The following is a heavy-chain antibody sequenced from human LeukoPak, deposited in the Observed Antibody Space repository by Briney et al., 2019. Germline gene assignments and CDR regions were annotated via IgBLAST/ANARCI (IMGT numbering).Heavy chain of an antibody. CDR1: GYTFTSYD. CDR2: ISCYNGNT. V-gene: IGHV1-18*01. Sequence: GASVKVSCKASGYTFTSYDISWVRQAPGQGLEWMGWISCYNGNTTYRQKFQDRVMMTTDTSTSTVYLELRSLRSDDTAFYYCAKDNYDILTGTIWGYFDLWGRGTLVTVSS. J-gene: IGHJ2*01. CDR3: AKDNYDILTGTIWGYFDL. D-gene: IGHD3-9*01.